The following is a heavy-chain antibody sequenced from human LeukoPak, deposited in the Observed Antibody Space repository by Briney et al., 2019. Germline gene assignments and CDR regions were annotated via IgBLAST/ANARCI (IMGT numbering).Heavy chain of an antibody. J-gene: IGHJ4*02. Sequence: ASVTVSCKASGYTFTSYGISWVRQAPGQGLEWMGWISAYNGNTNYAQKLQGRVTMTTDTSTSTAYMELRSLRSDDTAVYYCAREGHYYDSSGHLTPFDYWGQGTLVTVSS. CDR2: ISAYNGNT. CDR3: AREGHYYDSSGHLTPFDY. CDR1: GYTFTSYG. V-gene: IGHV1-18*01. D-gene: IGHD3-22*01.